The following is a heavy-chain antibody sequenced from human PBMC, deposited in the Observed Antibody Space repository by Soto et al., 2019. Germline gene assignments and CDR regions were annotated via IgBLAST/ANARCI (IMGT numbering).Heavy chain of an antibody. D-gene: IGHD2-21*02. CDR1: GGTFSSYA. V-gene: IGHV1-69*12. CDR3: ASHCGGDCYSRSPPYYYYGMDV. J-gene: IGHJ6*02. CDR2: IIPICGTA. Sequence: QVQLVQSGAEVKKPGSSVKVSCKASGGTFSSYAISWVRQAPGQGLEWMGGIIPICGTADYAQKFQGRVTITADESTSTAYMELSSLRSEDTAVYYCASHCGGDCYSRSPPYYYYGMDVWGQGTTVTVSS.